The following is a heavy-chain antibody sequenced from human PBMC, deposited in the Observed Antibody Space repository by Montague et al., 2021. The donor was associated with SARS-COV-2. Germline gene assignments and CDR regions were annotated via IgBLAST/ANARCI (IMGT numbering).Heavy chain of an antibody. D-gene: IGHD3-10*01. CDR1: SDSIISSGYD. CDR3: ARGMIRGVTTPFDY. V-gene: IGHV4-39*02. Sequence: SETLSLTCSVSSDSIISSGYDWGWIRQPPGKELEWIGNIYYSGTTYYXXXLQSRGTISVDTSKNHLSLRLSSVTAADTAVYFCARGMIRGVTTPFDYWGQGSQVTVSS. CDR2: IYYSGTT. J-gene: IGHJ4*02.